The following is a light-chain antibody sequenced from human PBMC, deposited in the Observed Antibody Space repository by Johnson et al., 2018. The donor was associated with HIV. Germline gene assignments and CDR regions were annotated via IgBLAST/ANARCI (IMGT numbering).Light chain of an antibody. Sequence: QAVLTQPPSVSAAPGQKVTISCSGSSSNIENNYVSWYQQLPGTAPKLLIYENNKRPSGIPDRFSGSKSGTSANLDITGLQTGDEADYYCGTWDSSLSAGEYVFGTGTKVTVL. CDR3: GTWDSSLSAGEYV. J-gene: IGLJ1*01. CDR1: SSNIENNY. CDR2: ENN. V-gene: IGLV1-51*02.